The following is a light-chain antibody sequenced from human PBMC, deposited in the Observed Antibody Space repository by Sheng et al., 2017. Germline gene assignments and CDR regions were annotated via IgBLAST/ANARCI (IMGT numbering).Light chain of an antibody. CDR1: KLGDKY. CDR2: QDT. Sequence: SYELTQPPSVSVSPGQTASITCSGDKLGDKYAWWYQQKPGQSPVLVIYQDTKRPSGIPERFSGSKSGNTATLTISGTQAMDEADYYCQAWDTSAYVFGTGTKVT. CDR3: QAWDTSAYV. J-gene: IGLJ1*01. V-gene: IGLV3-1*01.